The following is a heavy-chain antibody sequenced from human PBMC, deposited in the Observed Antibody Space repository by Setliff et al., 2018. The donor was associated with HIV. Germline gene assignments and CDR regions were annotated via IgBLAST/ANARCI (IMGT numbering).Heavy chain of an antibody. CDR3: ARGGYGDPFDY. D-gene: IGHD4-17*01. CDR1: GFTFSRYW. J-gene: IGHJ4*02. Sequence: GGSLRLSCAASGFTFSRYWMHWVRQAPGKGLVWVSRLNSDGSSTNYADSVKGRFTISRDNAKNTLYLQMNSLRAEDTAVYYCARGGYGDPFDYWGQGTLVTVSS. CDR2: LNSDGSST. V-gene: IGHV3-74*01.